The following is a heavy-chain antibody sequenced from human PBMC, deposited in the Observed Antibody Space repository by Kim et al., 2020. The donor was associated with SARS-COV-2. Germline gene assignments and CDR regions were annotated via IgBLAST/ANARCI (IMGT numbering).Heavy chain of an antibody. CDR1: GGSINTAAYY. V-gene: IGHV4-39*02. J-gene: IGHJ4*02. Sequence: SETLSLTCTVSGGSINTAAYYWGWIRQPPGRGLEWIGTIYYSGSTYYNPSLKSRVTISMDTSRNHLSLNLKSMTAEDSALYFCASHVATGTGRGYLDYWGQGAQVTVS. CDR3: ASHVATGTGRGYLDY. D-gene: IGHD2-15*01. CDR2: IYYSGST.